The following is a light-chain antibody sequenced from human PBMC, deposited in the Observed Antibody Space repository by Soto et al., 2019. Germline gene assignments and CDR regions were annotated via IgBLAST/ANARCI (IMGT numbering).Light chain of an antibody. V-gene: IGLV8-61*01. CDR1: SGSVSGSFY. J-gene: IGLJ2*01. Sequence: TVVTQEPSFSVSPGGTVTLTCGLNSGSVSGSFYPSWYQQTPGQAPRTLIYSTNTRSSGVPDRFSGSFLGNKAALTITGAQADDESDYYCVLYMGSGISLFGGGTKLTVL. CDR3: VLYMGSGISL. CDR2: STN.